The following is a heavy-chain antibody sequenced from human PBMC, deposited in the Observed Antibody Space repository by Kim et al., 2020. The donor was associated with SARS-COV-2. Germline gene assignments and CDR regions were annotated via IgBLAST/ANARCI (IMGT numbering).Heavy chain of an antibody. CDR2: INPNSGGT. J-gene: IGHJ4*02. Sequence: ASVKVSCKASGYTFTGYYMHWVRQAPGQGLEWMGWINPNSGGTNYAQKFQGRVTMTRDTSISTAYMELSRLRSDDTAVYYCARLGSDVGWGYFDYWGQGTLVTVSS. V-gene: IGHV1-2*02. CDR1: GYTFTGYY. D-gene: IGHD3-16*01. CDR3: ARLGSDVGWGYFDY.